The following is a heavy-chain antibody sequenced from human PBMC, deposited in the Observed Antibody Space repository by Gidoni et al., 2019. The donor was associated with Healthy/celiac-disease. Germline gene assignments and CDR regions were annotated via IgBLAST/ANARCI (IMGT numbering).Heavy chain of an antibody. CDR3: ARMTTEHAFDI. J-gene: IGHJ3*02. V-gene: IGHV3-13*05. D-gene: IGHD4-17*01. CDR2: IGTAGDP. Sequence: EVQLVESGGGLVQPGGSLRLSCAASGFTFSSYDMHWVRQATGKGLEWVSAIGTAGDPYYPGSVKCRFTISRENAKNSLYLQMNSLRAGDTAVYYCARMTTEHAFDIWGHGTMVTVSS. CDR1: GFTFSSYD.